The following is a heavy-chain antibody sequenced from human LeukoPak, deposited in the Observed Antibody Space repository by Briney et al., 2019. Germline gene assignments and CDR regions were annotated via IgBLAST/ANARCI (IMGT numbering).Heavy chain of an antibody. CDR3: ARAQSGYSSGY. J-gene: IGHJ4*02. CDR1: GFTFSSYS. Sequence: GGSLRLSCAASGFTFSSYSMNWVRQAPGKGLEWVSSITSSSGYIYYADSVKGRLTISRDDAKNSLYLQMNSLRAEDTAVYYCARAQSGYSSGYWGQGTLVTVSS. CDR2: ITSSSGYI. D-gene: IGHD6-19*01. V-gene: IGHV3-21*01.